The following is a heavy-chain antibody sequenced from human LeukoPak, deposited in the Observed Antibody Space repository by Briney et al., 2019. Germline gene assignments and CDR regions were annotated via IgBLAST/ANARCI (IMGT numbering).Heavy chain of an antibody. CDR1: GYTFTSYG. J-gene: IGHJ6*03. D-gene: IGHD2-2*01. V-gene: IGHV1-18*01. Sequence: GASVKVSCKASGYTFTSYGISWVRQAPGQGLEWLGWISTYNGNTHYAQKLQGRVTMTTDTSTTTAYMELRSLRSDDTAVYYCAREVLPAATYMDVWGKGTTVTISS. CDR2: ISTYNGNT. CDR3: AREVLPAATYMDV.